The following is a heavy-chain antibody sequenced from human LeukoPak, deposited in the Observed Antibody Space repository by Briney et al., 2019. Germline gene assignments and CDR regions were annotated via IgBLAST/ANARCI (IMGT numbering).Heavy chain of an antibody. CDR2: ISYDGSNK. Sequence: GRSLRLSCAASGFTFSSYAMHWVRQAPGKGLEWVAVISYDGSNKYYADSVKGRFTISRDNSKNTLYLQMNSLRAEDTAVYYCALPGYDSSGYYYFDYWGQRTLVTVSS. V-gene: IGHV3-30-3*01. CDR3: ALPGYDSSGYYYFDY. J-gene: IGHJ4*02. D-gene: IGHD3-22*01. CDR1: GFTFSSYA.